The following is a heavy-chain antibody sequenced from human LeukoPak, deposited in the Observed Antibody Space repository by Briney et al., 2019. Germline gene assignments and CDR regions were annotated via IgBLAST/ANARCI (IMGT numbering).Heavy chain of an antibody. CDR3: AKRNAWDWFDP. Sequence: SETLSLTCAVSGGSITSSNWWSWVRQPPGKGLEWIGEIYYTGNTNYNPSLKSRVTISVDKSNNQFSLNLSSVTAADTAVYYCAKRNAWDWFDPWGQGTLVTVSS. CDR2: IYYTGNT. CDR1: GGSITSSNW. D-gene: IGHD1-1*01. J-gene: IGHJ5*02. V-gene: IGHV4-4*02.